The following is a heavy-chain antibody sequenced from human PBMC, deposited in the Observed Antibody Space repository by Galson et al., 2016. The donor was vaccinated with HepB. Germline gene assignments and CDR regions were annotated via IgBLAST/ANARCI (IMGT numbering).Heavy chain of an antibody. CDR2: ISGSGGST. Sequence: SLRLSCAASGFTFSSYAMSWVRQAPGKGLEWVSAISGSGGSTYYADSVKGRFTISRDNSKRTLNLQMNSLRTDDTAVYYCAGARHPRSAAVGANWGQGTLVTVSS. J-gene: IGHJ4*02. V-gene: IGHV3-23*01. CDR1: GFTFSSYA. CDR3: AGARHPRSAAVGAN. D-gene: IGHD6-13*01.